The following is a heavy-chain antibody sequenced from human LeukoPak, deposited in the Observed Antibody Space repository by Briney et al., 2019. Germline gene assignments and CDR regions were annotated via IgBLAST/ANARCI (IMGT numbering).Heavy chain of an antibody. Sequence: SETLSLTCAVYGVSFSVYSWIWIRQPPGKGLEWIGEINHSGSTNYNPSLKSRVTMSVDTSKNQFSLKLSSVTAADTAVYYCARELRFLEWSYYYMDVWGKGATVTVSS. J-gene: IGHJ6*03. CDR3: ARELRFLEWSYYYMDV. CDR2: INHSGST. CDR1: GVSFSVYS. D-gene: IGHD3-3*01. V-gene: IGHV4-34*01.